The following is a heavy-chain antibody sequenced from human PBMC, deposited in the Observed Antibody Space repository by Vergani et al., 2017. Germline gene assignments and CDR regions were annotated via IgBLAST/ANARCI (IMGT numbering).Heavy chain of an antibody. Sequence: VQLQQWGAGLLKPSETLSLTCAVYGGSFSGYYWSWIRQPPGQGLEWIGEINHSGSTNYNPSLKSRVTISVDTSRSQFSLKLSSVTAADTAVYYCAKLSGWLRGFDYWGQGTLVTVSS. CDR1: GGSFSGYY. D-gene: IGHD6-19*01. CDR2: INHSGST. J-gene: IGHJ4*02. V-gene: IGHV4-34*01. CDR3: AKLSGWLRGFDY.